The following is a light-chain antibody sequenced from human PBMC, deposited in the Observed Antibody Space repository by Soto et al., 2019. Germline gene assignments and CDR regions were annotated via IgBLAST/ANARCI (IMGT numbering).Light chain of an antibody. CDR2: DAS. Sequence: AIQLTQSPSSLSASLGDRVTITCRASQGISSDLAWYQQKPGKAPKLLIYDASTLESGVPSRFSGSGSGTDFTLTISSLQPEDFATYYCQQFNSDHLTFGGGTKVEIK. CDR1: QGISSD. CDR3: QQFNSDHLT. V-gene: IGKV1-13*02. J-gene: IGKJ4*01.